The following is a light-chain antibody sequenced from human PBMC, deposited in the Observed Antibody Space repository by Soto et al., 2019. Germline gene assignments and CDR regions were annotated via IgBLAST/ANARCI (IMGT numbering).Light chain of an antibody. CDR3: QQYNNWPLT. Sequence: EIVMTQSPATLSVSPGERATLSCRASQTVITNFAWYQQKPGQAPRLLIYGASTRATGIPARFSGSGSGTDFTLTISSLQSEDFAVYYCQQYNNWPLTFGGGNKVDMK. CDR1: QTVITN. V-gene: IGKV3-15*01. J-gene: IGKJ4*01. CDR2: GAS.